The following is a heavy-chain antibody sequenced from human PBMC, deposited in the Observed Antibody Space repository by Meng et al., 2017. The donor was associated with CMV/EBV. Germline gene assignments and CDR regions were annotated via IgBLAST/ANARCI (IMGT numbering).Heavy chain of an antibody. V-gene: IGHV4-39*06. D-gene: IGHD6-13*01. J-gene: IGHJ5*02. CDR2: INYSGRH. Sequence: SGTGPLTHPGTHPPPCCASGVSICSSSEYCVGSPHTPGKGLVAIGSINYSGRHNYNPSLKSRVTILVDTYTNQFALKLSSMTVADTTVYYCARVLTFSSSWLKIGGWFDPWGQGPLVTVSS. CDR3: ARVLTFSSSWLKIGGWFDP. CDR1: GVSICSSSEY.